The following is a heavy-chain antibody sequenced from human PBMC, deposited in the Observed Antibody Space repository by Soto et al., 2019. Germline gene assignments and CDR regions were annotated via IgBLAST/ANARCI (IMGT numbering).Heavy chain of an antibody. V-gene: IGHV1-46*01. J-gene: IGHJ6*02. CDR2: INPSGGST. CDR1: GYTFTSYY. D-gene: IGHD2-8*01. CDR3: ARVYCTNGVCHMRGYNYYYGMDV. Sequence: ASVKVSCKASGYTFTSYYMHWVRQAPGQGLEWMGIINPSGGSTSYAQKFQGRVTMTRDTSTSTVYMELSSLRSEDTAVYYCARVYCTNGVCHMRGYNYYYGMDVWGQGTTVTVSS.